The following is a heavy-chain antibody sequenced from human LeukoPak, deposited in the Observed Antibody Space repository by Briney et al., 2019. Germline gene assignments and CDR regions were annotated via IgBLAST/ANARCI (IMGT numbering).Heavy chain of an antibody. J-gene: IGHJ5*02. CDR2: ISSSGSTI. D-gene: IGHD3-3*01. CDR1: GFTFSSYE. CDR3: ARAYYDFTNWFDP. Sequence: PGGSLRLFCAASGFTFSSYEMNWVRQAPGKGLEWVSYISSSGSTIYYADSVKGRFTISRDNAKNSLYLQMNSLRAEDTAVYYCARAYYDFTNWFDPWGQGTLVTVSS. V-gene: IGHV3-48*03.